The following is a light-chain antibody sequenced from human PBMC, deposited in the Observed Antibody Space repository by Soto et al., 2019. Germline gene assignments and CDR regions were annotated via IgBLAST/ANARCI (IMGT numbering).Light chain of an antibody. CDR3: ISYAGSNNLGV. J-gene: IGLJ2*01. CDR1: SSDVGGYNY. CDR2: EVS. Sequence: QSALTQPPSASGSPGQSVTISCTGTSSDVGGYNYVSWYQQHPGKAPKLMIYEVSKRPSGVPDRFSGSKSGNTASLTVSGLQAEDEADYYCISYAGSNNLGVFGGGTKLTVL. V-gene: IGLV2-8*01.